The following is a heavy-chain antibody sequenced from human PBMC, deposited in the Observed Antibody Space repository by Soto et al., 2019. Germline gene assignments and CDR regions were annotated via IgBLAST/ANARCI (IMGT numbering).Heavy chain of an antibody. CDR2: ISAYNVNT. V-gene: IGHV1-18*01. Sequence: ASVKVSCKASGYTFTSYGISWVRQAPGQGLEWMGWISAYNVNTNYAQKLQGRVTMTTDTSTSTAYMELRSLRSDDTAVYYCARDMGGYYYEPNDYWGQGTLVTAPQ. CDR1: GYTFTSYG. D-gene: IGHD3-22*01. J-gene: IGHJ4*02. CDR3: ARDMGGYYYEPNDY.